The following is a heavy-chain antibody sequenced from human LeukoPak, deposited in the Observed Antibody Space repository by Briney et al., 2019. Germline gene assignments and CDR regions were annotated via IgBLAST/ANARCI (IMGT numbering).Heavy chain of an antibody. CDR2: IYPDDSDT. CDR3: ARQRGSSGTINWLDP. J-gene: IGHJ5*02. D-gene: IGHD3-10*01. Sequence: GESLKISCQGSGYSFSTYWIGWVRQLPAEGLEWMGVIYPDDSDTRYNPSFQGQVTISADRSIRTAYLQWTSLKASDTAMYYCARQRGSSGTINWLDPWGQGTLVTVSS. CDR1: GYSFSTYW. V-gene: IGHV5-51*01.